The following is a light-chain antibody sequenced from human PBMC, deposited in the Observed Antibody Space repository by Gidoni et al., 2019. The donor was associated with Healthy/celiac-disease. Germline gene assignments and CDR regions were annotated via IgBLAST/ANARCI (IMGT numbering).Light chain of an antibody. Sequence: EIVLTQSPGTPSLSPGERATLSCRASQSVSRSYLAWYQQKPGQAPRLLIYGASSRATGIPDRFSGSGSGTDFTLTISRLEPEDFAVYYCQQYGSSPTTFGGGTKVEIK. J-gene: IGKJ4*01. CDR1: QSVSRSY. V-gene: IGKV3-20*01. CDR2: GAS. CDR3: QQYGSSPTT.